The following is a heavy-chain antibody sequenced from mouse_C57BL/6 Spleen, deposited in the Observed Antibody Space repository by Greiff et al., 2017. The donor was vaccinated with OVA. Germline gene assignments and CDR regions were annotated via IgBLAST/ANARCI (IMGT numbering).Heavy chain of an antibody. CDR3: ALYDYDVGFAY. CDR1: GYTFTSYT. J-gene: IGHJ3*01. V-gene: IGHV1-4*01. D-gene: IGHD2-4*01. CDR2: INPSSGYT. Sequence: VQLQESGAELARPGASVKMSCKASGYTFTSYTMHWVKQRPGQGLEWIGYINPSSGYTKYNQKFKDKATLTAYKSSSTAYMQLSSLTSEDSAVYYCALYDYDVGFAYWGQGTLVTVSA.